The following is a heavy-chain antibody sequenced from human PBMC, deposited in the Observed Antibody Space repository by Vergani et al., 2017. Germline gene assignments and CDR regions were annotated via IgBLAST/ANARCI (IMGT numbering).Heavy chain of an antibody. CDR3: ASNHKYSGSYYPYYYYYMDV. V-gene: IGHV3-23*01. CDR2: ISGSGGST. D-gene: IGHD1-26*01. CDR1: GFTFSSYA. J-gene: IGHJ6*03. Sequence: EVQLLESGGGLVQPGGSLRLSCAASGFTFSSYAMSWVRQAPGKGLEWVSAISGSGGSTYYADSVKGRFSISRDHSKNTLYLQMNSRRAEDTAVYYCASNHKYSGSYYPYYYYYMDVWGKGTTVTVSS.